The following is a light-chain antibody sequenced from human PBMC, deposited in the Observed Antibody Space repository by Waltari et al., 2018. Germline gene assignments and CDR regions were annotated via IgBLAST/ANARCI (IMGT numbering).Light chain of an antibody. J-gene: IGLJ3*02. CDR3: SSYINSQGV. V-gene: IGLV2-14*03. CDR1: SSDVGDDNY. CDR2: DVI. Sequence: QSALTPPAPVSGSPGQSITVSCTGSSSDVGDDNYVAWYQHRPGKTPKRIIYDVIRQPSGVSTRFSASQSGNTASLTISGLQADDEAHYYCSSYINSQGVFGGGTRLTVL.